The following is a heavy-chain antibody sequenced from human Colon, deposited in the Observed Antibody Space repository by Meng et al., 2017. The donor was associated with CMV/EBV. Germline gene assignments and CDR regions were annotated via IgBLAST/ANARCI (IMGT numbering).Heavy chain of an antibody. V-gene: IGHV4-30-4*08. D-gene: IGHD6-6*01. Sequence: GGSMSSVDYNWSWIRKPPGKGLEWMGYIYYSGGTYDNPSLKSRVTISGDTSKNQFSLKRSSVTAADTAVYYGARGDEYSSSAHWFDPWGQGTLVTVSS. J-gene: IGHJ5*02. CDR1: GGSMSSVDYN. CDR3: ARGDEYSSSAHWFDP. CDR2: IYYSGGT.